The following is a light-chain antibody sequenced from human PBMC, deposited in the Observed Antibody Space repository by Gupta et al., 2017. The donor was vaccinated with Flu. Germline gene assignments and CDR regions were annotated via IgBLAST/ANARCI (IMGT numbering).Light chain of an antibody. V-gene: IGKV1-5*01. J-gene: IGKJ1*01. CDR3: QEYVSFMWT. CDR1: QSISNW. Sequence: DIQMTQSASTLSASVGDRVTITCRASQSISNWLAWFQQKPGKAPKLLIYNASTIESGVPSRFSGSGSGTEFTLTISSLQPDDFATYYCQEYVSFMWTFGQGTRVEIK. CDR2: NAS.